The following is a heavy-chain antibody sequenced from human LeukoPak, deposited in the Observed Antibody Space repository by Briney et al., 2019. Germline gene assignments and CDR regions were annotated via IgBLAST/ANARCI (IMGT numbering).Heavy chain of an antibody. V-gene: IGHV1-18*01. D-gene: IGHD6-13*01. J-gene: IGHJ4*02. CDR3: ARTSGVSVAGSPYYFDF. CDR1: GYLLINYG. Sequence: GASVKVSCTASGYLLINYGISWLRQAPGQGLECMGWISLYSGNTAYPQPLKGRVTMTTETSTTTAYMELRSLSFDDTAVYYCARTSGVSVAGSPYYFDFWGQGTLISVSS. CDR2: ISLYSGNT.